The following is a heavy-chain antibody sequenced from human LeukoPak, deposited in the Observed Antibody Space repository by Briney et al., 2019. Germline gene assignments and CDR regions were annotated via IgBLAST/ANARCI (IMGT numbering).Heavy chain of an antibody. D-gene: IGHD3-10*01. J-gene: IGHJ4*02. CDR3: ATGPVRGVLGY. CDR2: ISGSGGST. CDR1: GFTFSSYA. Sequence: GALRLSCAASGFTFSSYAMSWVRPAPGKGLEWVSAISGSGGSTYYADSVKGRFTSSRDNSKNTLYFKMDSLRAEDTAVYYCATGPVRGVLGYWGQGTLVTVSS. V-gene: IGHV3-23*01.